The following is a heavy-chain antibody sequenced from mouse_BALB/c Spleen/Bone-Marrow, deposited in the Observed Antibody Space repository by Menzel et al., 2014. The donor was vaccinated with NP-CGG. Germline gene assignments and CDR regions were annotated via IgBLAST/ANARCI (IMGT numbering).Heavy chain of an antibody. CDR1: GYTFTSYW. CDR2: IDPSDSYT. V-gene: IGHV1-69*02. J-gene: IGHJ4*01. Sequence: VQLQQSGAELVKPGASVKLSCKASGYTFTSYWMHWVKQRPGQGLEWIGEIDPSDSYTNYNQKFEGKATLTVDKSSSTAYMQLSSLTSEDSAVYFCARWLLRYYAMDDRGQGTSVTVSS. D-gene: IGHD2-3*01. CDR3: ARWLLRYYAMDD.